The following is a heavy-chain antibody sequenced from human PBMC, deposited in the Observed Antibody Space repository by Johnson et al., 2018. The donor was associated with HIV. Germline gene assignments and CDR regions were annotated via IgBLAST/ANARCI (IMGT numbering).Heavy chain of an antibody. CDR3: VKERQLVRSFDI. D-gene: IGHD6-6*01. Sequence: QVQLVESGGGLVQPGRSLRLSCAASGFTFSNYDIHWVRQAPGKGLEWVAFIRYDGTNKHYADSVKGRCTVSRDNTKNTLYLQMNSLRPEDTAVYYCVKERQLVRSFDIWGQGTMVAVSS. CDR1: GFTFSNYD. V-gene: IGHV3-30*02. CDR2: IRYDGTNK. J-gene: IGHJ3*02.